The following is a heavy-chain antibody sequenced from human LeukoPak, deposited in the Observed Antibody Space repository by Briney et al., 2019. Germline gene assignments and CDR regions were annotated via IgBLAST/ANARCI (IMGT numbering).Heavy chain of an antibody. CDR2: ISAYNGNT. Sequence: ASVKVSCKASGYTFTSYGISWVRQAPGQGLEWMGWISAYNGNTNYAQKLQGRVTMTTDTSTSTAYMELRSLRSDDTAMYYCARGNYDILTGPRRTDAFDIWGQGTMVTVSS. CDR1: GYTFTSYG. CDR3: ARGNYDILTGPRRTDAFDI. J-gene: IGHJ3*02. V-gene: IGHV1-18*01. D-gene: IGHD3-9*01.